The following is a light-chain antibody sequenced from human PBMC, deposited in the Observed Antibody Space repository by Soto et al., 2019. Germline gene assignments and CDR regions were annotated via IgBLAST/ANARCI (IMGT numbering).Light chain of an antibody. CDR1: QSVSSY. CDR3: QQRSNWLLT. V-gene: IGKV3-11*01. Sequence: EIVLTQSPATLSLSPGERATLSCRASQSVSSYLAWYQQKPGQAPSLLIYDASNRATGIPARFSGSGSGTDFTLTISSLEAEDFAVYYCQQRSNWLLTFGGGTKVEIK. J-gene: IGKJ4*01. CDR2: DAS.